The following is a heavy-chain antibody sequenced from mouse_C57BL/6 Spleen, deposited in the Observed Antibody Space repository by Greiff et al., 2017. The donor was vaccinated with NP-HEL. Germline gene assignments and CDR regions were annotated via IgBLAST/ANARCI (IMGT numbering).Heavy chain of an antibody. CDR2: INPNNGGT. Sequence: EVQLQQSGPELVKPGASVKISCKASGYTFTDYYMNWVKQSHGKSLEWIGDINPNNGGTSYNQKFKGKATLTVDKSSSTAYMELRSLTSEDSAVYYCARKGEYYGSSPFAYWGQGTLVTVSA. J-gene: IGHJ3*01. D-gene: IGHD1-1*01. V-gene: IGHV1-26*01. CDR1: GYTFTDYY. CDR3: ARKGEYYGSSPFAY.